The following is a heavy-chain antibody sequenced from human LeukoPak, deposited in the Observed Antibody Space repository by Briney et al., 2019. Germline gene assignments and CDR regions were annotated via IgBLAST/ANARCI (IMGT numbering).Heavy chain of an antibody. Sequence: GGSLRLSCAASGFTVSSNYMSWVRQAPGKGLEWVSVIYSGGSTYYADSVKGRFTISRDNSKNTLYLQMNSLRAEDTAVYYCARGDSSGWYGWFDPWGQGTLVTVSS. D-gene: IGHD6-19*01. J-gene: IGHJ5*02. V-gene: IGHV3-53*01. CDR2: IYSGGST. CDR3: ARGDSSGWYGWFDP. CDR1: GFTVSSNY.